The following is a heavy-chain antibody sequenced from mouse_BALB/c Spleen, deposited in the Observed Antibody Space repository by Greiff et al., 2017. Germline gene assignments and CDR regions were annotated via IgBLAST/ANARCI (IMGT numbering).Heavy chain of an antibody. D-gene: IGHD2-1*01. CDR2: ISSGSSTI. V-gene: IGHV5-17*02. Sequence: EVMLVESGGGLVQPGGSRKLSCAASGFTFSSFGMHWVRQAPEKGLEWVAYISSGSSTIYYADTVKGRFTISRDNPKNTLFLQMTSLRSEDTAMYYCARGYYGRDAMDYWGQGTSVTVSS. CDR3: ARGYYGRDAMDY. J-gene: IGHJ4*01. CDR1: GFTFSSFG.